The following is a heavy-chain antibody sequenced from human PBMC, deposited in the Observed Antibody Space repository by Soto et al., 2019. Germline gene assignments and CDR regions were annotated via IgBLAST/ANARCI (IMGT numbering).Heavy chain of an antibody. J-gene: IGHJ4*02. CDR1: GFTFSSYA. Sequence: GGSLRLSCAASGFTFSSYAMSWVRQAPGKGLEWVSAISGSGGSTYYADSVKGRFTISRDNSKNTLYLQMNSLRAEDTAVYYCAKVPERGDSGYDSGDYWGQGTLVTVSS. CDR3: AKVPERGDSGYDSGDY. V-gene: IGHV3-23*01. D-gene: IGHD5-12*01. CDR2: ISGSGGST.